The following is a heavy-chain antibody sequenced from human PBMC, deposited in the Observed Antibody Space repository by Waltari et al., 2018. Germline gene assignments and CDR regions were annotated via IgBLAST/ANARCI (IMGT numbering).Heavy chain of an antibody. CDR3: ARDRHGQLGYWYFDL. J-gene: IGHJ2*01. CDR1: RFTFSRYS. D-gene: IGHD6-6*01. Sequence: EVQLVESGGGLVTPGGSLRLSCAASRFTFSRYSMHWIRHAPGKGWEWVSSISSSSSYIYYADSVKGRVTISRDNAKNSLYLQMNSLRAEDTAVYYCARDRHGQLGYWYFDLWGRGTLVTVSS. V-gene: IGHV3-21*01. CDR2: ISSSSSYI.